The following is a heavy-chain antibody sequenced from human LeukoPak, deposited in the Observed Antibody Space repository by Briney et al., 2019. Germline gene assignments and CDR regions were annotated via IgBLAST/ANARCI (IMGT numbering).Heavy chain of an antibody. Sequence: GGSLRLSCAASGFTISNFAMTWVRHAPGKGREWVSSIVGSSSTYYADSLKGRFTISRDNAKNSLYLQMNSLRAEDTAVYYCARIGAGSSRDYWGQGTLVTVSS. J-gene: IGHJ4*02. D-gene: IGHD6-13*01. CDR3: ARIGAGSSRDY. CDR2: IVGSSST. CDR1: GFTISNFA. V-gene: IGHV3-21*01.